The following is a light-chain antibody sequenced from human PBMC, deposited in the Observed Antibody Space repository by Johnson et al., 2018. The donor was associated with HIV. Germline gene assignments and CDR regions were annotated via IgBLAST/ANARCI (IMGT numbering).Light chain of an antibody. Sequence: QSVLTQPPSVSAATGQKVTISCSGSSSNIGNNYVSWYQQVPGTAPKLLIYEKNKRPSGIPDRFSGSKSGTSATLGITGLQTGDEADYYCGTWDSSLSPGVFGTGAKVTVL. CDR1: SSNIGNNY. J-gene: IGLJ1*01. CDR3: GTWDSSLSPGV. CDR2: EKN. V-gene: IGLV1-51*02.